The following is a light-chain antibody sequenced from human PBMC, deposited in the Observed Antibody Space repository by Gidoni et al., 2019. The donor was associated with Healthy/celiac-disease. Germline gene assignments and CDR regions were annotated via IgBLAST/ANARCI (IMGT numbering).Light chain of an antibody. Sequence: DIQMPQSPYSLSASVGDRDTITCRASQSISSYLNWYQQKPGKAPKLLIYAASSLQSGVPSRFSGSGSGTDFTLTISSLQPEDFATYYCQQSYSTPHTFGQGTKLEIK. J-gene: IGKJ2*01. CDR2: AAS. CDR3: QQSYSTPHT. V-gene: IGKV1-39*01. CDR1: QSISSY.